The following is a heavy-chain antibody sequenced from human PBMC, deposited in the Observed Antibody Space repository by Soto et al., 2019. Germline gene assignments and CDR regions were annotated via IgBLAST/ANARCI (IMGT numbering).Heavy chain of an antibody. CDR1: GYTFTNND. D-gene: IGHD5-18*01. V-gene: IGHV1-8*02. CDR3: ARMESFGSLNWFDP. J-gene: IGHJ5*02. Sequence: GASVKVCCKASGYTFTNNDVSWVRQATGQGLEWMGWMSPGSGDTGYAQKFQGRVTMTRDISIATAYMELNSLTSEDTAIYYCARMESFGSLNWFDPWGQGTLVTVSS. CDR2: MSPGSGDT.